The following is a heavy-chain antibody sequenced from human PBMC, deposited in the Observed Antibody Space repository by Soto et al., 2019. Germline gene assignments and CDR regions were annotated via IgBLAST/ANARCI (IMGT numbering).Heavy chain of an antibody. CDR1: GFTFSSYG. CDR3: AKAGAVTIPGDYYYYYMDV. J-gene: IGHJ6*03. V-gene: IGHV3-30*18. D-gene: IGHD3-3*01. CDR2: ISYDGSNK. Sequence: GGSLRLSCAASGFTFSSYGMHWVRQAPGKGLEWVAVISYDGSNKYYADSVKGRFTISRDNSKNTLYLQMNSLRAEDTAVYYCAKAGAVTIPGDYYYYYMDVWGKGTTVTVSS.